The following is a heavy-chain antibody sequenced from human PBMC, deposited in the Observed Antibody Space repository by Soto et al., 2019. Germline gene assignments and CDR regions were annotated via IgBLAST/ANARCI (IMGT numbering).Heavy chain of an antibody. CDR3: ARGHCSITSCYYYDY. V-gene: IGHV5-51*01. D-gene: IGHD2-2*01. CDR2: IYPGDSDT. J-gene: IGHJ4*02. CDR1: GYSFTSYW. Sequence: GESLNISCKGSGYSFTSYWIGWVRQMPGKGLEWMGIIYPGDSDTRYSPSFQGQVTISADKSISTAYLQWSSLKASDTAMYYCARGHCSITSCYYYDYWGQGTLVTVSS.